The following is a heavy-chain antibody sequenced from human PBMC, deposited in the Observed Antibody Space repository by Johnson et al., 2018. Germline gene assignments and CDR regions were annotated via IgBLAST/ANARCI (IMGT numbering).Heavy chain of an antibody. CDR1: GFTVSSNY. CDR3: ARYCGGDCYDAFDI. D-gene: IGHD2-21*02. J-gene: IGHJ3*02. Sequence: VELVESGGGLVKHGGSLRLSCAASGFTVSSNYMSWVRQAPGKGLEWVSVIYSGGSTYYADSVKGRFTISRDNSKNTLYLQMNSLRAEDTAVYYCARYCGGDCYDAFDIWGQGTMVTVSS. V-gene: IGHV3-53*01. CDR2: IYSGGST.